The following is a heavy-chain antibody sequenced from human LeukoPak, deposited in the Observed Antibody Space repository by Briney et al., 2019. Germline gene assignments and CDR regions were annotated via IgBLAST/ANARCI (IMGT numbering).Heavy chain of an antibody. CDR3: ARGRTFSAEWFDP. D-gene: IGHD3-3*02. CDR2: IYHSGST. Sequence: SETLSLTCTVSGYSISSGYYWGWIRQPPGQGLERIGSIYHSGSTYYNPSLKSRVTISVDTSKNQFSLKLSSVTAADTAVYYCARGRTFSAEWFDPWGQGTLVTVSS. J-gene: IGHJ5*02. CDR1: GYSISSGYY. V-gene: IGHV4-38-2*02.